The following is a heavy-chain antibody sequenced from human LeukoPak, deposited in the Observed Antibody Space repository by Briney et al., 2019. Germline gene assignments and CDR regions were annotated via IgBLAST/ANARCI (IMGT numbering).Heavy chain of an antibody. CDR3: ARGRDRSKAGDL. J-gene: IGHJ5*02. Sequence: SETLSLTCDVYGGSCDDYYCSWIRQPPGKGLEWIGEIHPHGIFYYNSSLMSRVTIPIDTSKSRFSLRLTSVTAADTAFYFCARGRDRSKAGDLWGQGSLVTVSS. V-gene: IGHV4-34*01. D-gene: IGHD5-24*01. CDR2: IHPHGIF. CDR1: GGSCDDYY.